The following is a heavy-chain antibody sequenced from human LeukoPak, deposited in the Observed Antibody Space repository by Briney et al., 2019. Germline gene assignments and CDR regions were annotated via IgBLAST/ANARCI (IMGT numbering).Heavy chain of an antibody. V-gene: IGHV3-21*01. D-gene: IGHD1-26*01. CDR1: GFTFSSYS. Sequence: GGSLRLSCAASGFTFSSYSMNWVRQAPGKGLEWVSSISSSSSYIYYADSVKGRFTISRDNAKNSLYLQMNSLRAEDTAVYYCARGEARGFYYGMDVWGQGTTVTVSS. CDR3: ARGEARGFYYGMDV. J-gene: IGHJ6*02. CDR2: ISSSSSYI.